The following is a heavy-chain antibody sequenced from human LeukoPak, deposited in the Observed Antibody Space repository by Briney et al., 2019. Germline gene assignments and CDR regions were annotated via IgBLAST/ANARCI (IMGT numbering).Heavy chain of an antibody. J-gene: IGHJ6*02. CDR1: GFTFSSYW. CDR3: VRFYGMHV. CDR2: IRQDESEK. V-gene: IGHV3-7*01. Sequence: GGSLRLSCAASGFTFSSYWMSWVRQAPGKGLEWVANIRQDESEKYYVDSVRGRFTISRDNAKNSLYLQMNSLRPEDTAVYYCVRFYGMHVWGQGTTVTVSS.